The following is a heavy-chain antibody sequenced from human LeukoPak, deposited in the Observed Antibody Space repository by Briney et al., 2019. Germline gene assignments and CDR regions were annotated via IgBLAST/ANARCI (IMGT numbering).Heavy chain of an antibody. J-gene: IGHJ2*01. Sequence: PSETLSLTCSVSGGSISSYSWNWIRQPAGKGLEWIGRFCTSGTTNYNPSLKSRVTMSIDTSKNQVSLKMRSVTAADTAVYYCARTVATLDWYFDLWGRGTLVSVSS. D-gene: IGHD6-19*01. CDR2: FCTSGTT. V-gene: IGHV4-4*07. CDR1: GGSISSYS. CDR3: ARTVATLDWYFDL.